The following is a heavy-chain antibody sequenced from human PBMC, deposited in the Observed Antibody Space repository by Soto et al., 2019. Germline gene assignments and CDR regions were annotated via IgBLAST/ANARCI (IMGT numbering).Heavy chain of an antibody. J-gene: IGHJ5*02. CDR3: AREAAAGQMYNWFDP. CDR1: GGTFSSYT. V-gene: IGHV1-69*08. CDR2: IIPILGIA. D-gene: IGHD6-13*01. Sequence: QVQLVQSGAEVKKPGSSVKVSCKASGGTFSSYTISWVRQAPGQGLEWMGRIIPILGIANYAQKFQGRVTITADKSTSTAYMELSSLRSEDTAVYYCAREAAAGQMYNWFDPWGQGTLVTVSS.